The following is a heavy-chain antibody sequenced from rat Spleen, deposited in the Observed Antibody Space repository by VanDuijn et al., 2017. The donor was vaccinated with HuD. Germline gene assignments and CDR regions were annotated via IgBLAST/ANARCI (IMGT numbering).Heavy chain of an antibody. CDR2: ISYSGNT. D-gene: IGHD1-11*01. V-gene: IGHV3-4*01. CDR1: GYTITSGYD. CDR3: ARSGGSWFAY. J-gene: IGHJ3*01. Sequence: EIQLQESGPGLVKPSQSLSLTCSVTGYTITSGYDWSWIRKFPGNKMESMGYISYSGNTNYNPSLRSRVSISRDTSKNQFFLQVNSVTTEDTATYYCARSGGSWFAYWGQGTLVTVSS.